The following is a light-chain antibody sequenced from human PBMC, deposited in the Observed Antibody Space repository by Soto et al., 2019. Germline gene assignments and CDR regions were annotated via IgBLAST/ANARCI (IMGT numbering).Light chain of an antibody. V-gene: IGKV3-15*01. CDR2: GAS. CDR3: QQYTNWPPNT. J-gene: IGKJ5*01. Sequence: EIVMSQSPATLSVSPGESATLSCRASQSVSSDLAWYQQRPGQAPRLLIYGASTRATGVPARFSGRGSGTEFTLTISSLQSEDFAVYYCQQYTNWPPNTFGQGTRLEI. CDR1: QSVSSD.